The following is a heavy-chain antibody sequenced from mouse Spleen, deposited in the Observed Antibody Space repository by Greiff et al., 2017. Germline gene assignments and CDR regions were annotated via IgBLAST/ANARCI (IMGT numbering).Heavy chain of an antibody. CDR3: ARVYGKGWYFDV. CDR2: INYDGSST. J-gene: IGHJ1*01. CDR1: GFTFSDYY. D-gene: IGHD2-1*01. V-gene: IGHV5-16*01. Sequence: EVQRVESEGGLVQPGSSMKLSCTASGFTFSDYYMAWVRQVPEKGLEWVANINYDGSSTYYLDSLKSRFIISRDNAKNILYLQMSSLKSEDTATYYCARVYGKGWYFDVWGAGTTVTVSS.